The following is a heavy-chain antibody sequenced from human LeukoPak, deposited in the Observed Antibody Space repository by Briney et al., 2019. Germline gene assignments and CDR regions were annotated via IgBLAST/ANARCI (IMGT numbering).Heavy chain of an antibody. V-gene: IGHV3-30*18. CDR3: AKRGYYDSSGYYLGRFDY. Sequence: PGGSLRLSCAASGFTFSSYGMHWVRQAPGKGLEWVAVISYDGSNKYYADSVKGRFTISRDNSKNTLYLQMNSLRAEDTAVYYCAKRGYYDSSGYYLGRFDYWGQGTLVTVSS. CDR1: GFTFSSYG. D-gene: IGHD3-22*01. J-gene: IGHJ4*02. CDR2: ISYDGSNK.